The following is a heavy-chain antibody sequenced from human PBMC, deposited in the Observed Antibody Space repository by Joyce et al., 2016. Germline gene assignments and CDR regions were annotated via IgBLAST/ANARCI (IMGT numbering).Heavy chain of an antibody. CDR1: GFTFSDYA. CDR2: ISHDGSHK. CDR3: AKDRSSGWYGGWFDP. Sequence: QVQLVESGGGVVQPGRSLRLFCAASGFTFSDYAMHWVRQAPGKGLEWVAIISHDGSHKYYADSVKGRFTISRENSNNTLYFQMNSLRAEDTAVYYCAKDRSSGWYGGWFDPWGQGTLVTVSS. J-gene: IGHJ5*02. D-gene: IGHD6-13*01. V-gene: IGHV3-30*18.